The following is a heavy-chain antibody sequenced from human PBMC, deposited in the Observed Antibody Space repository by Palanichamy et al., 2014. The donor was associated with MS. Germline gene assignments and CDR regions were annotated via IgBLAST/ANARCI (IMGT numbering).Heavy chain of an antibody. D-gene: IGHD2-8*02. CDR2: IYSGGTT. J-gene: IGHJ6*02. Sequence: EVQVVESGGGLIQPGGSQRLSCAASGLSVSSQYMSWVRQAPGKGLEWVSVIYSGGTTDYVESVKGRFTISRDNSKNTLYLQMSSLRAEDTAVYYCASGLEVRLGVPVGYHYYGLDVWGQGTTVTVSS. CDR3: ASGLEVRLGVPVGYHYYGLDV. CDR1: GLSVSSQY. V-gene: IGHV3-53*01.